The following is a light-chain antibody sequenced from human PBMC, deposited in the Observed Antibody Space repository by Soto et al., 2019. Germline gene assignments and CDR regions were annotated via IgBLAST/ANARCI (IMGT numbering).Light chain of an antibody. CDR3: QQYNSYRA. CDR2: KAS. J-gene: IGKJ1*01. Sequence: IQIIQSPSTLSGSVGARFTTSCRASQTISSWLSWYQQTPGKAPKILIYKASTLKSGVPSRFSGSGSGTEFTLTISSMHPEDFATYDCQQYNSYRAFGQGTKVEIK. CDR1: QTISSW. V-gene: IGKV1-5*03.